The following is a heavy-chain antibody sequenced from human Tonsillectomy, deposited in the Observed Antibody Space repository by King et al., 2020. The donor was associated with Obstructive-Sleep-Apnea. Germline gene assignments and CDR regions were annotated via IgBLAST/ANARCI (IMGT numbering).Heavy chain of an antibody. J-gene: IGHJ4*02. CDR1: GFTFSSYG. CDR2: IWYDGSNK. Sequence: VQLVESGGGVVQPGRSLRLSCAASGFTFSSYGMHWVRQAPGKGLELVAVIWYDGSNKYYADSVKGRFTISRDNSKNTLYLQMNSLRAEDTAVYYCARDRYDPDPSYFEYWGQGTLVTVSS. D-gene: IGHD3-9*01. V-gene: IGHV3-33*01. CDR3: ARDRYDPDPSYFEY.